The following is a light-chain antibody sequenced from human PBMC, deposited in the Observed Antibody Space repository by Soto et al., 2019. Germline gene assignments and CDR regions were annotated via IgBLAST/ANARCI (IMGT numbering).Light chain of an antibody. V-gene: IGKV1-13*02. CDR2: DAS. Sequence: AIQLTQSPSSLSASVGDRVTITCRASQGISSGLAWYQQKPGKAPKLLIYDASSLESGVPSRFSGSGSGTDFTLTISSLQSEDFATYYCQQFNSYPHTFGQGTRLEIK. CDR1: QGISSG. CDR3: QQFNSYPHT. J-gene: IGKJ5*01.